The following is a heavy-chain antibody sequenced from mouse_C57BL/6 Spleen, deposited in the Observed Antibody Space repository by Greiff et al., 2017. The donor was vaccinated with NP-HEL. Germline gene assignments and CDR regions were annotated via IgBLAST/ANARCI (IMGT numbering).Heavy chain of an antibody. D-gene: IGHD1-1*01. CDR3: ARNYYGSIYAMDY. V-gene: IGHV5-17*01. Sequence: EVKLVESGGGLVKPGGSLKLSCAASGFTFSDYGMHWVRQAPEKGLEWVAYISSGSSTIYYADTVKGRFTISRDNAKNTLFLQMTSLRSEDTAMYYCARNYYGSIYAMDYWGQGTSVTVSS. J-gene: IGHJ4*01. CDR2: ISSGSSTI. CDR1: GFTFSDYG.